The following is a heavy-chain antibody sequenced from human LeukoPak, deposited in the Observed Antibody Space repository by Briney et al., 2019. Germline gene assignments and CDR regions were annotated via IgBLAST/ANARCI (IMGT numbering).Heavy chain of an antibody. J-gene: IGHJ4*02. V-gene: IGHV4-4*07. Sequence: PSETLSLTCTVSGGSISSYYWSWTRQPAGKGLEWIGRIYTSGSTNYNPSLKSRVTMSVDTSKNQFSLKLSSVTAADTAVYYCASTYYYDSSGYLDYWGQGTLVTVSS. CDR2: IYTSGST. D-gene: IGHD3-22*01. CDR3: ASTYYYDSSGYLDY. CDR1: GGSISSYY.